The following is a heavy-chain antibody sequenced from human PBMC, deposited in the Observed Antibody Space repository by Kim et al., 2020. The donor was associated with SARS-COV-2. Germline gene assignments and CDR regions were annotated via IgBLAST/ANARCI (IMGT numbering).Heavy chain of an antibody. CDR1: GFTFSNYA. D-gene: IGHD3-22*01. J-gene: IGHJ4*02. CDR3: AEYYYGSSGPFFVN. Sequence: GGSLRLSCAASGFTFSNYAMSWVRQAPGKGLEWVSGITSSSRDTYYADSVKGRSTISRDNFKNTLYPQINNLRAEDPAVYFCAEYYYGSSGPFFVNWGQG. CDR2: ITSSSRDT. V-gene: IGHV3-23*01.